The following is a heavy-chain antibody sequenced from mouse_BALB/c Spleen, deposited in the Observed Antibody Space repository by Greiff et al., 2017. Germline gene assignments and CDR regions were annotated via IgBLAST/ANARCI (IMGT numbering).Heavy chain of an antibody. CDR3: ARAGYFDY. CDR1: GFTFSSYG. J-gene: IGHJ2*01. Sequence: EVKLQESGGGLVQPGGSLKLSCAASGFTFSSYGMSWVRQTPDKRLELVATINSNGGSTYYPDSVKGRFTISRDNAKNTLYLHMSSLKSEDTAMYYCARAGYFDYWGQGTTLTVSS. CDR2: INSNGGST. V-gene: IGHV5-6-3*01.